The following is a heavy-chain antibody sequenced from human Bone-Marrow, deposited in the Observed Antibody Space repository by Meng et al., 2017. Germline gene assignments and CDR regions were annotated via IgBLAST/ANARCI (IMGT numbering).Heavy chain of an antibody. Sequence: ASVKVSCKASGYTFTGYYMHWVRQAPGQGLEWMGRINPNSGGTNYAQKFQGRVTMTRDTSISTAYMELSRLRSDDTAVYYCARDSPSYYDFWSGYYWYAFDIWGQGTMVTVS. CDR1: GYTFTGYY. D-gene: IGHD3-3*01. CDR3: ARDSPSYYDFWSGYYWYAFDI. CDR2: INPNSGGT. J-gene: IGHJ3*02. V-gene: IGHV1-2*06.